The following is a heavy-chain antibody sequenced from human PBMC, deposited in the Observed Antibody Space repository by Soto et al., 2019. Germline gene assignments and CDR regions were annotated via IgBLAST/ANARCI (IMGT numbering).Heavy chain of an antibody. V-gene: IGHV3-33*01. D-gene: IGHD6-6*01. CDR2: IWYDGSNK. Sequence: GGSLRLSCAASGFTFSSYGMHWVRQAPGKGLEWVAVIWYDGSNKYYADSVKGRFTISRDNSKNTLYLQMNSLRAEDTDVYYCARDGGSSARDLYYYYYGMDVWGQGTTVTVSS. J-gene: IGHJ6*02. CDR3: ARDGGSSARDLYYYYYGMDV. CDR1: GFTFSSYG.